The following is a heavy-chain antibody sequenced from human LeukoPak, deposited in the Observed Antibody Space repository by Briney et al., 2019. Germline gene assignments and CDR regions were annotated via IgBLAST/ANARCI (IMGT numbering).Heavy chain of an antibody. CDR1: GVTFSNCA. CDR2: VWYDGSTE. V-gene: IGHV3-33*01. CDR3: VRDRYSSSSGGSFDY. J-gene: IGHJ4*02. D-gene: IGHD6-19*01. Sequence: GGSLRLSCAASGVTFSNCAMHWVRQAPGKGLEWVAVVWYDGSTEYYADSVKGRFTISRDNSKDTLYLQMNSLRAEDTAVYYCVRDRYSSSSGGSFDYWGQGTLVTVSS.